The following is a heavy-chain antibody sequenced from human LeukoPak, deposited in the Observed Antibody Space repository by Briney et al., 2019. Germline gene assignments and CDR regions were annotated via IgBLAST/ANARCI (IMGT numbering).Heavy chain of an antibody. CDR1: GYTFTTYD. D-gene: IGHD6-13*01. V-gene: IGHV1-8*01. CDR2: MNPNSGNT. J-gene: IGHJ4*02. Sequence: ASVKVSCKASGYTFTTYDINWVRQAAGQGLEWMGWMNPNSGNTGNAQRFQGRVTMTRNTSISTAYMELTSLTSEDTAVYFCARIAAPGNRRLNFWGQGTLVTVSS. CDR3: ARIAAPGNRRLNF.